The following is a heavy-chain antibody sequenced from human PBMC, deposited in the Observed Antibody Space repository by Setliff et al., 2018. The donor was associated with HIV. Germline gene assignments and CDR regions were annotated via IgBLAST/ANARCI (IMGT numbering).Heavy chain of an antibody. CDR2: IYYSGST. V-gene: IGHV4-39*07. D-gene: IGHD5-12*01. J-gene: IGHJ4*02. CDR3: ASMYSGYDQDYFDY. Sequence: PSETLSLTCTVSGGSITSSSYYWGWIRQPPGKGLEWIGSIYYSGSTYYNPSLKSRVTISIDTSNSQFSLNLRSVTAADTAVYYCASMYSGYDQDYFDYWGQGTLVTVSS. CDR1: GGSITSSSYY.